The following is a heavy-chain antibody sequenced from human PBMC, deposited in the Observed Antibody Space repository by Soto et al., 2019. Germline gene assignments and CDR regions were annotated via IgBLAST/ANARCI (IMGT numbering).Heavy chain of an antibody. CDR2: MNPNSGNT. CDR1: GYTFTSYD. D-gene: IGHD3-10*01. V-gene: IGHV1-8*01. Sequence: ASLKVSCKASGYTFTSYDINWVRQATGQGLEWMGWMNPNSGNTGYAQKFQGRVTMTRNTSISTAYMELSSLRSEDTAVYYCAIWFGELWVFVYWGQGTLVTVSS. CDR3: AIWFGELWVFVY. J-gene: IGHJ4*02.